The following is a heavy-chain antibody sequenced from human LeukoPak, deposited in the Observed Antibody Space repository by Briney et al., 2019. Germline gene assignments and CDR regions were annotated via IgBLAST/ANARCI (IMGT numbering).Heavy chain of an antibody. Sequence: GASVTVSCTASGYTFTSSAMHWVCQAPGQRLERMGWINAGNGNTKYSQKFQGRVTITRDTSASTAYMELSSVRSEDTAVYYCASSHGEYYYYGMDVWGKGTTVTVSS. CDR2: INAGNGNT. D-gene: IGHD4-17*01. V-gene: IGHV1-3*01. CDR3: ASSHGEYYYYGMDV. J-gene: IGHJ6*04. CDR1: GYTFTSSA.